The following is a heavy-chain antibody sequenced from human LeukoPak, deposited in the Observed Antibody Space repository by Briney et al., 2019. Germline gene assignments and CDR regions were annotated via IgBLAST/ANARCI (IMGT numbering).Heavy chain of an antibody. CDR3: ARAYSSYTPSDY. V-gene: IGHV4-59*01. CDR2: IYYSGST. Sequence: SETLSLTCTVSGGSISSYYWSWIRQPPGKGLEWIGYIYYSGSTNYNPSLKSRVTISVDTSKNQFSLKLCSVAAADTAVYYCARAYSSYTPSDYWGQGTLVTVSS. J-gene: IGHJ4*02. CDR1: GGSISSYY. D-gene: IGHD6-6*01.